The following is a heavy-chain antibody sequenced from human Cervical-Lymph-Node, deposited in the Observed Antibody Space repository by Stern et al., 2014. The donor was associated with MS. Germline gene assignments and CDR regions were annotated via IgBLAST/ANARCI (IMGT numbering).Heavy chain of an antibody. CDR2: ISYDGSNK. CDR1: GFTFSSYA. V-gene: IGHV3-30*01. CDR3: ARVTDRDMGYDSSGYSPFDY. Sequence: QVQLVESGGGVVQPGRSLRLSCAASGFTFSSYAMHWVRQAPGKGLEWVAVISYDGSNKYYADSVKGRFTISRDNSKNTLYLQMNSLRAEDTAVYYCARVTDRDMGYDSSGYSPFDYWGQGTLVTVSS. J-gene: IGHJ4*02. D-gene: IGHD3-22*01.